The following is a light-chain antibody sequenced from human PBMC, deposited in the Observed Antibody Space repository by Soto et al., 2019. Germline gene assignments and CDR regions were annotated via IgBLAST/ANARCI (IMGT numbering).Light chain of an antibody. Sequence: QSALTQPASVSGSPGQSITISCTGTSSDIGGYNHVSWFQQHPGKAPKLMIFDVYNRPSGVSNRFSVSNSGNTASLTISGLQAEDEADYYCASYRSGNSWVFGGGTKVTVL. CDR3: ASYRSGNSWV. V-gene: IGLV2-14*01. CDR2: DVY. J-gene: IGLJ3*02. CDR1: SSDIGGYNH.